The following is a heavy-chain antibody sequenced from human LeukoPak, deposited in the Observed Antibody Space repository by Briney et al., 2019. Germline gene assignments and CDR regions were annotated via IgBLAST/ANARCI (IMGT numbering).Heavy chain of an antibody. D-gene: IGHD3-3*01. CDR1: GFSFSDYW. CDR2: MSGSGYYT. J-gene: IGHJ6*03. CDR3: AKMEGQRLYDYCMDV. V-gene: IGHV3-23*01. Sequence: PGGSLRLSCAACGFSFSDYWMSWVRQAPGKGLEWVSAMSGSGYYTYYVESVKGRFTISRDNSKNTLYLHMNSLRADDTAVYYCAKMEGQRLYDYCMDVWGRGTTVTVSS.